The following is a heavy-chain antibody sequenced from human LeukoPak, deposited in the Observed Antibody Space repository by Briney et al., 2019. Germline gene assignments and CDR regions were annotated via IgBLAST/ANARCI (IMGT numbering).Heavy chain of an antibody. Sequence: SETLSLTCAVSGGSISSGGYSWSWIRQPPGKGLEWIGYIYHSGSTYYNPSLKSRVTISVDTSKNQFSLKLSSVTAADTAVYYCARQEASYYDSSGFNWFDPWGQGTLVTVSS. V-gene: IGHV4-30-2*01. CDR2: IYHSGST. J-gene: IGHJ5*02. D-gene: IGHD3-22*01. CDR1: GGSISSGGYS. CDR3: ARQEASYYDSSGFNWFDP.